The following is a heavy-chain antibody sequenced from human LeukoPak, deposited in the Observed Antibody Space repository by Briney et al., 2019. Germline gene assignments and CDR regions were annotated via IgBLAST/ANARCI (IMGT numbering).Heavy chain of an antibody. V-gene: IGHV3-21*06. Sequence: GGSLRLSCAASGFTFSSYSMNWVRQAPGKGLEWVSSISSSSTFKHYADSLKGRFTISRDNARNSLFLQMNSLRAEDTAVYYCARDSSIGYDRVNFDYWGQGTLVTVSS. D-gene: IGHD3-22*01. CDR1: GFTFSSYS. CDR2: ISSSSTFK. CDR3: ARDSSIGYDRVNFDY. J-gene: IGHJ4*02.